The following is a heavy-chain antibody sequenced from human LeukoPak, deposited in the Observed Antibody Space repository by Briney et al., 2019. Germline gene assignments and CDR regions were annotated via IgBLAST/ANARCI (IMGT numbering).Heavy chain of an antibody. D-gene: IGHD1-7*01. J-gene: IGHJ5*02. CDR3: AKWKGQYNWNYAFDP. V-gene: IGHV3-23*01. CDR2: ISGGGGST. CDR1: GFTFSSYA. Sequence: PGGSLRLSCAASGFTFSSYAMSWVRQAPGKGLEWVSAISGGGGSTYYADSVKGRFTISRDNSKNTLYLQMNSLRAEDTAVYYCAKWKGQYNWNYAFDPWGQGTLVTVSS.